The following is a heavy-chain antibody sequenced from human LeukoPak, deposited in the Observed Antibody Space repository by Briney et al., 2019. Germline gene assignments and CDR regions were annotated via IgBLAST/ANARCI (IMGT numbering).Heavy chain of an antibody. V-gene: IGHV1-2*02. J-gene: IGHJ5*02. CDR3: ATTPSGSYSNWFDP. CDR2: INPNSGDT. CDR1: GYTFSDYY. Sequence: ASVKVSCKTSGYTFSDYYIHWIRQAPGQGLEWVGWINPNSGDTDYAQKFQGRVTMTEDTSTDTAYMELSSLRSEDTAVYYCATTPSGSYSNWFDPWGQGTLVTVSS. D-gene: IGHD1-26*01.